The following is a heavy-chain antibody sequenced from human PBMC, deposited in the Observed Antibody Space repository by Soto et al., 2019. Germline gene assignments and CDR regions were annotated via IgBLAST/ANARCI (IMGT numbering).Heavy chain of an antibody. D-gene: IGHD6-25*01. CDR3: AKFFVETGGSSGWPWTFHY. CDR2: ISGSGGTT. Sequence: EVQLLESGGGLVQPGRSLRLSCAASGFTFSSYAMSWVRQAPGKGLEWVSAISGSGGTTYYAASVKGRFTISRDNSKNTVFLQMNSLRAEDTAVYYCAKFFVETGGSSGWPWTFHYWGQGTLVTVSS. J-gene: IGHJ4*02. CDR1: GFTFSSYA. V-gene: IGHV3-23*01.